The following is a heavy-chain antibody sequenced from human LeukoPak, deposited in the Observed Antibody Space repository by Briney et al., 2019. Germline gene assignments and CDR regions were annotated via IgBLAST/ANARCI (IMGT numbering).Heavy chain of an antibody. CDR2: MSPNSGDT. D-gene: IGHD7-27*01. CDR1: GYTFTSHD. Sequence: GASVKVSCKASGYTFTSHDINWVRQATGQGLEWMGWMSPNSGDTGYAQKFQGRVTMTSDSSISTAYMELSSLRSGDTAIYYCVRTPPNWGFDYWGQGTLATVSS. J-gene: IGHJ4*02. V-gene: IGHV1-8*01. CDR3: VRTPPNWGFDY.